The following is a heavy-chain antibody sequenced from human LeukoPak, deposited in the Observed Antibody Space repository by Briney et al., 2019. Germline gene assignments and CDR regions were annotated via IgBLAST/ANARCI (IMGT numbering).Heavy chain of an antibody. Sequence: PSETLSLTCAVYGGSFSGYYWNWIRQPPGKGLEWIGEINHSGSTNYNPSLKNRVTISVHTSKNQFSLKLSSVTAAGTAVYYCARGPGVGAFDIWGQGTMVTVSS. CDR2: INHSGST. V-gene: IGHV4-34*01. CDR1: GGSFSGYY. J-gene: IGHJ3*02. D-gene: IGHD2-8*01. CDR3: ARGPGVGAFDI.